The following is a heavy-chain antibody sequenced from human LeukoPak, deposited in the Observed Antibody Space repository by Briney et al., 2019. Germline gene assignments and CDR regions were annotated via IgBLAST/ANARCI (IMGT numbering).Heavy chain of an antibody. J-gene: IGHJ3*02. D-gene: IGHD7-27*01. CDR2: IYSGGNT. V-gene: IGHV3-53*01. CDR3: ARDELGSFAFDI. CDR1: GFTVSSNY. Sequence: GGSLRLSCAASGFTVSSNYMSWARQAPGKGLEWVSVIYSGGNTYYADSLKGRFTISRDNSKNTLYLQMNSLRAEDTAVYYCARDELGSFAFDIWGQGTMVTVSS.